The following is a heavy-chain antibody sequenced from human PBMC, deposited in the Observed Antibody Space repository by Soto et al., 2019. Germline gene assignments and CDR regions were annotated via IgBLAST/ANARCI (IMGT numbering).Heavy chain of an antibody. J-gene: IGHJ4*02. CDR2: IKSKTDGGTT. CDR1: GLTFSNAW. Sequence: EVQLVESGGGLVKPGGSLRLSCAASGLTFSNAWMNWVRQAPGKGLEWVGRIKSKTDGGTTDYAAPVKGRFTISRDDSKNTLYLQMNSLKTEDTAVYYCTTDSVVGSSWLPTFDSWGQGTLVTVSS. D-gene: IGHD6-13*01. V-gene: IGHV3-15*07. CDR3: TTDSVVGSSWLPTFDS.